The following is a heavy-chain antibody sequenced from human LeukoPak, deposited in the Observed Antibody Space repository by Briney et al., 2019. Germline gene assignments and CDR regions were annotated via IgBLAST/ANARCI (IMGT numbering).Heavy chain of an antibody. D-gene: IGHD3-22*01. V-gene: IGHV1-2*02. CDR3: ATGVRYYYDSSGYFDY. CDR1: GYTFTGYY. Sequence: ASVKVSCKASGYTFTGYYMHWVRQAPGQGLEWMGWINPNSGGTNYAQKFQGRVTMTRDTSISTAYMELSRLRSDDTAVYYCATGVRYYYDSSGYFDYWGQGTLVTVSS. CDR2: INPNSGGT. J-gene: IGHJ4*02.